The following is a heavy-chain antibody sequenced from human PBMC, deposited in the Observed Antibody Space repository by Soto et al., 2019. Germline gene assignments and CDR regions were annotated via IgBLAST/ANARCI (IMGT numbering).Heavy chain of an antibody. J-gene: IGHJ4*02. V-gene: IGHV3-23*01. CDR3: AKDRKTYYYDSSGKNYYFDY. CDR2: ISGSGGST. Sequence: GGSLRLSCAASGFTFSSYAMSWVRQAPGKGLEWVSAISGSGGSTYYADSVKGRFTISRDNSKNTLYLQMNSLRAEDTAVYYCAKDRKTYYYDSSGKNYYFDYWGQGTLVTVSS. D-gene: IGHD3-22*01. CDR1: GFTFSSYA.